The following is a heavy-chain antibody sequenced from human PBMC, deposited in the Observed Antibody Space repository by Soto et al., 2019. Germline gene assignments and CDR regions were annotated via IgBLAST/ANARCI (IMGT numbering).Heavy chain of an antibody. CDR2: IIPIFGTA. CDR3: ARDHWNSIFGIDY. J-gene: IGHJ4*02. CDR1: GGTFSSYA. D-gene: IGHD1-7*01. V-gene: IGHV1-69*13. Sequence: GASGKVSCKASGGTFSSYAISLVRQAPGQGLEWMGGIIPIFGTANYAQKFQGRVTITADESTSTAYMELSSLRSEDTAVYYCARDHWNSIFGIDYWGQGTMVTVSS.